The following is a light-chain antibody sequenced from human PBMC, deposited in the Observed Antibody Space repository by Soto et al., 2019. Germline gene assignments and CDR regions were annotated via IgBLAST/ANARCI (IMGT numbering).Light chain of an antibody. Sequence: DIQMTQSPSSLSASVGDRVTITCRASQSISSYLNWYQQNPGKPPKLLIYTASTLQSGVPSRFSGRGSGTDFTLTISNVQPEDFATYYCQQANSFPISFGQGTRLEIK. V-gene: IGKV1-12*01. J-gene: IGKJ5*01. CDR2: TAS. CDR3: QQANSFPIS. CDR1: QSISSY.